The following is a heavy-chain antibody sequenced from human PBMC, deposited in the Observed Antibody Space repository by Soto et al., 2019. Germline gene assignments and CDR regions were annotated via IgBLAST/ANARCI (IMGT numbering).Heavy chain of an antibody. D-gene: IGHD1-1*01. CDR3: ANKGPITNWYFDY. V-gene: IGHV3-30*18. Sequence: QVQLVESGGGVVQPGRSLRLSCAASGFTFSNYGMHWVRQAPGKGLEWVIVISYDGNVAYYADSVKGRFTISRDNSKNTLYLQMNSLRTEDTAMYYCANKGPITNWYFDYWGQGTLVTVSS. CDR1: GFTFSNYG. CDR2: ISYDGNVA. J-gene: IGHJ4*02.